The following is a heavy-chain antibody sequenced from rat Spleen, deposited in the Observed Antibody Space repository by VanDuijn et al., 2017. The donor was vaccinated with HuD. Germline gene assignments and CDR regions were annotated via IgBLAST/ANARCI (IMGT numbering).Heavy chain of an antibody. CDR2: ITHIGGST. D-gene: IGHD1-6*01. V-gene: IGHV5-31*01. CDR3: TTWDYYDNRFDY. J-gene: IGHJ2*01. CDR1: GFTFNNYW. Sequence: EVQLVETGGGLVQPGRSLKLSCVASGFTFNNYWMTWIRQAPGKGLEWVATITHIGGSTYYPDSVKGRFTVSRDNAENTVYLQMNSLRSEDTATYYCTTWDYYDNRFDYWGQGVMVTVSS.